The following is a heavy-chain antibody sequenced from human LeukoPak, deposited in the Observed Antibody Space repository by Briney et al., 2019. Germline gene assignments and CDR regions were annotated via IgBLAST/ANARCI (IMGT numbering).Heavy chain of an antibody. V-gene: IGHV3-30-3*01. CDR2: ISYDGINK. Sequence: PGESLRLSCEASGFTFSNYVIHWVRQAPGKGLEWLAVISYDGINKYYADSVKGRFTISRDHSKTTVDLQMDSLGGADTAVYYCAGSPPYYYMDVGGRGTTVTVSS. D-gene: IGHD1-26*01. CDR1: GFTFSNYV. J-gene: IGHJ6*03. CDR3: AGSPPYYYMDV.